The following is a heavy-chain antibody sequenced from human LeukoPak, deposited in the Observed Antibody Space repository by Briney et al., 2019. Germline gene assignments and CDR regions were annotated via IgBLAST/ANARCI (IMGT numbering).Heavy chain of an antibody. CDR2: INHSGST. Sequence: NPGGSLRLSCAASGFTFSNYAMSWVRQPPGKGLEWIGEINHSGSTNYNPSLKSRVTISVDTSKNQFSLKLSSVTAADTAVYYCARGGKASTRSAYYYYGMDVWGQGTTVTVSS. CDR1: GFTFSNYA. D-gene: IGHD2-15*01. V-gene: IGHV4-34*01. J-gene: IGHJ6*02. CDR3: ARGGKASTRSAYYYYGMDV.